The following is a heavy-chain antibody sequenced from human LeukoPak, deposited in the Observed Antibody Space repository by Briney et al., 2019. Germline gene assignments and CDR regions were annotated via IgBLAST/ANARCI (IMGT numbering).Heavy chain of an antibody. J-gene: IGHJ4*02. CDR2: ISSSGSTI. CDR3: ATVQFLEWLPD. CDR1: GFIFSDNY. V-gene: IGHV3-11*04. D-gene: IGHD3-3*01. Sequence: GGSLRLSCAASGFIFSDNYMSWIRQAPGKGLEWVSYISSSGSTIYYADSVKGRFTISRDNAKNSLYLQMNSLRADDTAVYYCATVQFLEWLPDWGQGTLVTVSP.